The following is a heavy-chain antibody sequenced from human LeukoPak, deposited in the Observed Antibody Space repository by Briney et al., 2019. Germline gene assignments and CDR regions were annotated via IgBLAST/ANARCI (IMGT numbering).Heavy chain of an antibody. CDR3: AQGRYSNSAIDY. Sequence: GGSVRLSCAASGVIFGDYAMHGVRQATGRGVEGVSGISWNSGAIGYAAPVKGRFTISRDNAKSALYPQMSGRRRDDRALECGAQGRYSNSAIDYWGQGTLVTVSS. CDR2: ISWNSGAI. V-gene: IGHV3-9*01. CDR1: GVIFGDYA. J-gene: IGHJ4*02. D-gene: IGHD6-13*01.